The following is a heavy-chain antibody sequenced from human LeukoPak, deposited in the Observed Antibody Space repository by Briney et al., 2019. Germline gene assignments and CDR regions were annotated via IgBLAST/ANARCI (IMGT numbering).Heavy chain of an antibody. CDR2: IKEDESEK. Sequence: GGSLRLSCAASGFTFSSYWMSWVRQAPGKGLEWVANIKEDESEKYYVDSVKGRFTIPRDNAKNSLYLQMNSLRAEDTAIYYCANEGGGAFDIWGQGTMVTVSS. V-gene: IGHV3-7*01. CDR1: GFTFSSYW. CDR3: ANEGGGAFDI. J-gene: IGHJ3*02.